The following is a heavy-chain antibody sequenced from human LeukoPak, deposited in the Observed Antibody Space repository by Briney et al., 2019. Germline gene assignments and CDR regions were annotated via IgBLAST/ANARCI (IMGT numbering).Heavy chain of an antibody. CDR1: GFTFSDYY. CDR3: ATNGPGIAVAGYVDY. CDR2: ISTSSSYT. Sequence: GGSLRLSCAASGFTFSDYYMSWIRQAPGKGLEWVSYISTSSSYTNSADSVRGRFTISRDNAKNTLYLQMNSLRAEDTAVYYCATNGPGIAVAGYVDYWGQGTLVTVSS. D-gene: IGHD6-19*01. V-gene: IGHV3-11*06. J-gene: IGHJ4*02.